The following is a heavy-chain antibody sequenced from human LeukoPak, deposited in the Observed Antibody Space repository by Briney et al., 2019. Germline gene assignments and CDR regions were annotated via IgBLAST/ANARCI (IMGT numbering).Heavy chain of an antibody. D-gene: IGHD5-18*01. J-gene: IGHJ6*03. CDR1: GYTFTGYY. CDR2: INPNSGGT. CDR3: AREGYSYGYYMDV. Sequence: VASVKVSCKASGYTFTGYYMHWVRQAPGQGLEWMGWINPNSGGTNYAQKFQGRVTMTTDTSTSTAYMELRSLRSDDTAVYYCAREGYSYGYYMDVWGKGTTVTVSS. V-gene: IGHV1-2*02.